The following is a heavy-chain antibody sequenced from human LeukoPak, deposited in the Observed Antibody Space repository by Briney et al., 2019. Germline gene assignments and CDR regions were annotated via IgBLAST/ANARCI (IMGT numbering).Heavy chain of an antibody. J-gene: IGHJ6*02. CDR1: GFTFSSYW. CDR2: IKQDGSEK. CDR3: ARVIGGYYGSGSRRPSYYYYGMDV. Sequence: GGSLRLSCAASGFTFSSYWMSWVRQAPGKGLEWVANIKQDGSEKYYVDSVKGRFTISRDNAKNSLYLQMNSLRAEDTAVYYCARVIGGYYGSGSRRPSYYYYGMDVWGQGTTVTAFS. V-gene: IGHV3-7*01. D-gene: IGHD3-10*01.